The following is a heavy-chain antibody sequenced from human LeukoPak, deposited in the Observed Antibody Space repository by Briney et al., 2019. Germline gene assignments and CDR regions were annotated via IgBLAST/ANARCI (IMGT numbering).Heavy chain of an antibody. CDR2: IYHSGST. J-gene: IGHJ5*02. Sequence: SETLSLTCVVSGGSISSGGYSWSWIRQPPGKGLEWIGYIYHSGSTDYNPSLRSRVTMAVDRSKNQFSLKLNSVTAADTAVYYCAMWGEQSWFDPWGQGTLVTVSS. D-gene: IGHD3-16*01. CDR1: GGSISSGGYS. CDR3: AMWGEQSWFDP. V-gene: IGHV4-30-2*01.